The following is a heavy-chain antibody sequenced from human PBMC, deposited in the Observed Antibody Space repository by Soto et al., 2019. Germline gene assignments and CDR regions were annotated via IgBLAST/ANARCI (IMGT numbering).Heavy chain of an antibody. Sequence: QVQLVESGGDVVQPGRSLRLACAASGFTFSGFAMHWVRLAPGKGLEWVAVISYAGSCLKKNDSVRGRFSISRDNSKNTIYLQMNMLRTDDTAVYHCAREPWGYSGLSKHFDFWGHGTLVTV. D-gene: IGHD6-6*01. CDR3: AREPWGYSGLSKHFDF. CDR1: GFTFSGFA. CDR2: ISYAGSCL. J-gene: IGHJ4*01. V-gene: IGHV3-30*04.